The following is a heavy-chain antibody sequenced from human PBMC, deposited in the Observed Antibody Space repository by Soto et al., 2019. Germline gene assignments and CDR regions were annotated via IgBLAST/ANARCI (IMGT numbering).Heavy chain of an antibody. J-gene: IGHJ6*02. D-gene: IGHD4-17*01. V-gene: IGHV4-39*01. CDR2: IYYSGST. CDR3: ARQNYGDWYYGMDV. CDR1: GASISSSSYY. Sequence: ETLSLTCPVSGASISSSSYYWGWIREPPGKGLEWIGSIYYSGSTYYNPSLKSRVTISVDTSKNQFSLKLSSVTAADTAVYYCARQNYGDWYYGMDVWGQGTKVTVYS.